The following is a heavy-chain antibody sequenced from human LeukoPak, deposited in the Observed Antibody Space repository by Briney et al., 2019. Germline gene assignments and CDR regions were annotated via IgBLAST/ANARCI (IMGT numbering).Heavy chain of an antibody. D-gene: IGHD5-18*01. CDR1: GFTFGDYA. J-gene: IGHJ4*02. CDR3: VRVVTRVIFDY. V-gene: IGHV3-49*04. Sequence: GGSLRLSCIASGFTFGDYAMSWVRQAPGKGLEWVGFIRSKAYGGTTEYAASVKGRFTISRDDSKSIAYLQMNSLKTEDTAVYYCVRVVTRVIFDYWGQGTLVTVSS. CDR2: IRSKAYGGTT.